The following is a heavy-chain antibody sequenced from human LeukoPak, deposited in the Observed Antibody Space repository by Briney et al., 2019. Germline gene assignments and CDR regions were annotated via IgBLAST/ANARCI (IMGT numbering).Heavy chain of an antibody. J-gene: IGHJ4*02. Sequence: ASVKVSCKASGYTFTGYYMHWVRQAPGQGLERMGWINPNSGGTNYAQKFQGRVTMTRDTSISTAYMELSRLRSDDTAVYYRARDRRYYGSGSPHYWGQGTLVTVSS. CDR2: INPNSGGT. V-gene: IGHV1-2*02. D-gene: IGHD3-10*01. CDR1: GYTFTGYY. CDR3: ARDRRYYGSGSPHY.